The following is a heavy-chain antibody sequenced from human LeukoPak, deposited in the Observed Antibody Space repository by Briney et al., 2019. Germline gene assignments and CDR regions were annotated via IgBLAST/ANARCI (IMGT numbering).Heavy chain of an antibody. J-gene: IGHJ6*03. Sequence: SQTLSLTCAISGDSVSSNSAAWNWIRQSPSRGLEWLGRTYYRSKWYNDYAVSVKSRITINPDTSKNQFSLQLNSVTPEDTAVYYCAREVVLVPDKSHYYYMDVWGKGTTVTVSS. CDR2: TYYRSKWYN. CDR3: AREVVLVPDKSHYYYMDV. V-gene: IGHV6-1*01. CDR1: GDSVSSNSAA. D-gene: IGHD2-8*02.